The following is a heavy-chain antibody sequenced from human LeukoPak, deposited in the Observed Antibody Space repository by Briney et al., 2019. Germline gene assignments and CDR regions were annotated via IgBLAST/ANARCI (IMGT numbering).Heavy chain of an antibody. CDR2: MFRSGST. D-gene: IGHD3-22*01. J-gene: IGHJ4*02. CDR3: ARDHASDSSGFGLDN. V-gene: IGHV4-38-2*02. CDR1: DDSITMYY. Sequence: SETLSLTCSVSDDSITMYYWTWIRQPPGKGLEWIGSMFRSGSTYYNPSLKSRITISLDTSKNQFSLNLSSVTAADTAVYYCARDHASDSSGFGLDNWGQGTLVTVSS.